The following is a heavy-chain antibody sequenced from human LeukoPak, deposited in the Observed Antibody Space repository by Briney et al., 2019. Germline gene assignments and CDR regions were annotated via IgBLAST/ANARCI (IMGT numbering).Heavy chain of an antibody. CDR2: VSGGGGST. V-gene: IGHV3-23*01. D-gene: IGHD3-10*01. CDR1: GLTFSSYA. CDR3: ASDGAKFGALTYYYYYMDV. Sequence: GGSLRLSCAFSGLTFSSYAMTWVHQAPGKGLEWVSAVSGGGGSTYYADSVRGRFTISRDNSKNTLYLQMNSLKAEDTAVYYCASDGAKFGALTYYYYYMDVWGKGTTVTVSS. J-gene: IGHJ6*03.